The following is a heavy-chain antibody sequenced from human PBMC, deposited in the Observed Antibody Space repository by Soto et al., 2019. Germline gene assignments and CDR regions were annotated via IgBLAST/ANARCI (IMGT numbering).Heavy chain of an antibody. CDR2: ISGGGTTM. V-gene: IGHV3-11*01. CDR3: AGDPYYYGSAF. J-gene: IGHJ4*02. CDR1: GFRFSDHY. D-gene: IGHD3-10*01. Sequence: PGGSLRLSCAASGFRFSDHYTTWIRQAPGKGLEWVSKISGGGTTMYYADSVKGRFTVSRDNAKNSLYLQMNSLRAEDTAVYYCAGDPYYYGSAFWGQGVLVTVSS.